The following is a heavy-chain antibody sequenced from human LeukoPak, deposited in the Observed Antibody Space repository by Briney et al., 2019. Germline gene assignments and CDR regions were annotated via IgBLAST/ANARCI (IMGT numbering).Heavy chain of an antibody. CDR3: AKGPLAAAGTLDY. CDR2: ISYDGSNK. D-gene: IGHD6-13*01. Sequence: GRSLRLSCAASGFTFSSYGMHWVRQAPGKGLEWVAVISYDGSNKYYADSVKGRFTISRDNSKNTLYLQMNSLRAEDTAVYYCAKGPLAAAGTLDYWGQGTLVTVSS. CDR1: GFTFSSYG. V-gene: IGHV3-30*18. J-gene: IGHJ4*02.